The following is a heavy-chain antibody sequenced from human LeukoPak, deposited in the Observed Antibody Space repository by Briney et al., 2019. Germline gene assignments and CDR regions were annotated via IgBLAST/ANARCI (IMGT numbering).Heavy chain of an antibody. Sequence: GASVKVSCKASGGTFSSYAINWVREAPGQGLEWMGGIIPIFGTANYAQKFQDRVTITADESTSTAYMGLISLRSEDTAVYYCAWYSISSWVDPGAQGNLVTVSS. CDR2: IIPIFGTA. CDR1: GGTFSSYA. J-gene: IGHJ5*02. CDR3: AWYSISSWVDP. V-gene: IGHV1-69*13. D-gene: IGHD6-6*01.